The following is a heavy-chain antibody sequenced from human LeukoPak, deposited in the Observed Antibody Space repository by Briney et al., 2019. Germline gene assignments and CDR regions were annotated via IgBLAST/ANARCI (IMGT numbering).Heavy chain of an antibody. CDR1: GFTVSTNY. D-gene: IGHD3-16*01. CDR3: ARDVIYASEIYSYGDC. J-gene: IGHJ4*02. CDR2: IYRGGGT. V-gene: IGHV3-66*01. Sequence: GGSLRLSCAASGFTVSTNYVSWVRQAPGKGLEWVSVIYRGGGTAYADSVKDRFTISRDNSRNTVYLQMNSLRAEDTAVYYCARDVIYASEIYSYGDCLGQGTLVTVSS.